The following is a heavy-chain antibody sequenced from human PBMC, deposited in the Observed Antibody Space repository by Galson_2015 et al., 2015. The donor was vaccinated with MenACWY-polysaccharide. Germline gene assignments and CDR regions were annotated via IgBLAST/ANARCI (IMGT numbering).Heavy chain of an antibody. J-gene: IGHJ4*02. CDR2: LSPTTGNT. CDR3: AKGAAHYGSGNYYDY. Sequence: SLRLSCAGSGLTFSSYGMGWVRQAPRKGLEWVSGLSPTTGNTYYADSVRGRFTISRDNSKNTLYLQMDSLRAEDTALYYCAKGAAHYGSGNYYDYWGQGTQVTVSS. V-gene: IGHV3-23*01. CDR1: GLTFSSYG. D-gene: IGHD3-10*01.